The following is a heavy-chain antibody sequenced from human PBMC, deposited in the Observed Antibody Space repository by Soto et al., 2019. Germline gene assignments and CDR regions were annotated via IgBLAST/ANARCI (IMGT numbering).Heavy chain of an antibody. D-gene: IGHD1-1*01. CDR1: GFTFKSYG. V-gene: IGHV3-30*18. J-gene: IGHJ4*02. CDR2: ISYDGNNK. CDR3: AKEGLYKTLDY. Sequence: LRLSCAASGFTFKSYGMHWVRQAPGKGLEWVAVISYDGNNKYYADSVKGRFTISRDIPKNTLYLQLNSLRAEDTAVYYCAKEGLYKTLDYWGQGTLVTVSS.